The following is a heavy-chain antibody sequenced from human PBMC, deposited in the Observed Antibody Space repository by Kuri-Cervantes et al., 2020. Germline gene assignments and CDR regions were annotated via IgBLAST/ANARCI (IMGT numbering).Heavy chain of an antibody. D-gene: IGHD3-22*01. J-gene: IGHJ4*02. CDR1: GGTFSSYT. Sequence: SVKVSCKASGGTFSSYTISWVRQAPGQGLEWMGRIIPILGIANYAQKFQGRVTITADKSTSTVYMELSSLRSEDTAVYYCARDSYYYDSSGYLDYWGQGTLVTVSS. CDR3: ARDSYYYDSSGYLDY. CDR2: IIPILGIA. V-gene: IGHV1-69*04.